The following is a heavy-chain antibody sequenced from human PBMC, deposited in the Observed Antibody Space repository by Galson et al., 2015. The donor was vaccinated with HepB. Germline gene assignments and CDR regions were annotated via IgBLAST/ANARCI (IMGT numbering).Heavy chain of an antibody. D-gene: IGHD3-10*01. Sequence: SLRLSCAASGFTFSSYAMSWVRQAPGKGLEWVSAISGSGGSTYYADSVKGRFTISRDNSKNTLYLQMNSLRAEDTAVYYCAKGAYITMVRGAPEGGYYYYMDVWGKGTTVTVSS. V-gene: IGHV3-23*01. CDR3: AKGAYITMVRGAPEGGYYYYMDV. CDR1: GFTFSSYA. CDR2: ISGSGGST. J-gene: IGHJ6*03.